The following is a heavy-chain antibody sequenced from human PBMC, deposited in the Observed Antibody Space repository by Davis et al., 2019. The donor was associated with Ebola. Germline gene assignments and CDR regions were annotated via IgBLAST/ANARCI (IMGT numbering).Heavy chain of an antibody. D-gene: IGHD1-1*01. CDR2: LIPSGGAT. CDR3: TRVMGETTTGYFDY. V-gene: IGHV1-46*02. Sequence: ASVKVSCKASGYTFNNYYVHWLRQAPGQGLEWMGLLIPSGGATSYAQNFQGRVTMTRDTSTSTVYMELSSLRSDDTAVYYCTRVMGETTTGYFDYWGQGTLVTVSS. J-gene: IGHJ4*02. CDR1: GYTFNNYY.